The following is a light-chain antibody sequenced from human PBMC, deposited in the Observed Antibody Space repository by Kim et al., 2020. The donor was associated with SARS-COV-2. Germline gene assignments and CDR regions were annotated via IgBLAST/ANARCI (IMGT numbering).Light chain of an antibody. V-gene: IGKV1-5*03. Sequence: DIQMTQSPSTLSASVGDRVTITCRASQTISNWLAWYQQKPGKAPKLLIVKASTLESGVPSRFSGSGFGTEFTLTISSLQPDDFATYYCQQYDTYPYTFGQGTKLEI. CDR3: QQYDTYPYT. J-gene: IGKJ2*01. CDR2: KAS. CDR1: QTISNW.